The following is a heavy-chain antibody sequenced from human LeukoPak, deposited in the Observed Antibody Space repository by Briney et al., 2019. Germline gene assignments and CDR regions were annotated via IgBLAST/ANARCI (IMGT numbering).Heavy chain of an antibody. V-gene: IGHV1-24*01. Sequence: ASVKVSCKVSGYTLTELSMHWVRQAPGKGLEWMGGFDPEDGETIYAQKFQGRVTMTEDTSTDTAYMELSSLRSEDTAVYYCARGAPTYYYDSSGYRDYWGQGTLVTVSS. D-gene: IGHD3-22*01. CDR3: ARGAPTYYYDSSGYRDY. J-gene: IGHJ4*02. CDR2: FDPEDGET. CDR1: GYTLTELS.